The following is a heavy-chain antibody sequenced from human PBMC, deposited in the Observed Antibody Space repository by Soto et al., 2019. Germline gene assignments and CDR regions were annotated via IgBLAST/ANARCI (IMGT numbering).Heavy chain of an antibody. Sequence: SETLSLTCTVSGGSISSGDYYWSWIRQPPEKGLERIGYIHYSGSTYHKPSLKSRVTISVDTSKNQFSLKLTPVTAADAAVYFCVRAHRDLQQLVHYYYSMDVWGQGTTVTVSS. J-gene: IGHJ6*02. CDR2: IHYSGST. CDR3: VRAHRDLQQLVHYYYSMDV. V-gene: IGHV4-30-4*01. CDR1: GGSISSGDYY. D-gene: IGHD6-13*01.